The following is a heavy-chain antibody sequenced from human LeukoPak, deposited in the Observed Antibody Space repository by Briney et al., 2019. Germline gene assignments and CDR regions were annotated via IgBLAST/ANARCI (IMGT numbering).Heavy chain of an antibody. D-gene: IGHD6-6*01. CDR2: ISSNSRTV. CDR3: ARGGASRPDY. V-gene: IGHV3-48*01. J-gene: IGHJ4*02. CDR1: GFTFSYFG. Sequence: GGSLRLSCAVSGFTFSYFGMNWVRQAPGKGLEWVSYISSNSRTVDYADSVKGRFTISRDNAKNSLYLQMNTLRAEDTAVYYCARGGASRPDYWGRGTLVSVPS.